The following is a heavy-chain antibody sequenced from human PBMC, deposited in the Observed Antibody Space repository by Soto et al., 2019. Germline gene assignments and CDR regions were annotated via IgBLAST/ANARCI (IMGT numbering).Heavy chain of an antibody. Sequence: GGSLRLSCAASGFTFSSYSMNWVRQAPGKGLEWVSYISSSSSTIYYADSVKGRFTISRDSAKNSLYLQMNSLRAEDTAVYYCARDLALEYCSGGSCSSYYYYYYMDVWGKGTTVTVSS. V-gene: IGHV3-48*01. J-gene: IGHJ6*03. CDR3: ARDLALEYCSGGSCSSYYYYYYMDV. CDR1: GFTFSSYS. D-gene: IGHD2-15*01. CDR2: ISSSSSTI.